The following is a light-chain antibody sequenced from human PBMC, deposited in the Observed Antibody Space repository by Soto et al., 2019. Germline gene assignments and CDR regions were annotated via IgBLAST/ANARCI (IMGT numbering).Light chain of an antibody. Sequence: EIVLTQSPATLSLSPGDRATLSCRASQSVSTYLAWYQQKPGQAPRLLIYDASNRATGIPARFSGSGSGTDFTLTISSLEPEDFAVYYCQQSFSTPYIFGQGTKLEIK. V-gene: IGKV3-11*01. CDR1: QSVSTY. J-gene: IGKJ2*01. CDR3: QQSFSTPYI. CDR2: DAS.